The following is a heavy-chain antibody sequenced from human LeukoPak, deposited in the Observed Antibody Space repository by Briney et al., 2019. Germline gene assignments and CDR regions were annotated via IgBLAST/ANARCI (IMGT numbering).Heavy chain of an antibody. CDR2: ISHSSDYT. Sequence: PGGSLRLSCAASGFTFSSYAMSWVRQAPGKGLEWVSVISHSSDYTDYADSVKGRFTISRDNAKNSLYLQMNSLRAEDTAVYYCASGYSGYVDYWGQGTLVTVSS. J-gene: IGHJ4*02. CDR3: ASGYSGYVDY. CDR1: GFTFSSYA. D-gene: IGHD1-26*01. V-gene: IGHV3-21*04.